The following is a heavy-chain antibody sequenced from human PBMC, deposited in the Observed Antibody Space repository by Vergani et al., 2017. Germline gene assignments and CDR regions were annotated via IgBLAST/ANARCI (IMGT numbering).Heavy chain of an antibody. CDR2: TYYRSKWYN. CDR3: ARDLMAYYYDSSGSTLYWYFDL. J-gene: IGHJ2*01. D-gene: IGHD3-22*01. CDR1: GDSVSSNSAA. Sequence: QVQLQQSGPGLVKPSQTLLLTCAISGDSVSSNSAAWNWIRQSPSRGLEWLGRTYYRSKWYNDYAVSVKSRITINPDTSKNQFSLKLSSVTAADTAVYYCARDLMAYYYDSSGSTLYWYFDLWGRGTLVTVSS. V-gene: IGHV6-1*01.